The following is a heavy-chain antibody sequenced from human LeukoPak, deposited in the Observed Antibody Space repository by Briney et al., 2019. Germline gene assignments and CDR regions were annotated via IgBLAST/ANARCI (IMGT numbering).Heavy chain of an antibody. D-gene: IGHD3-22*01. J-gene: IGHJ6*02. CDR3: AREVVRDYYDSSGYYYYYYYGMDV. Sequence: GGSLRLSCSASGFTFSIFAIHWVRQAPGKGLEYVSAITSNGGSTYYADSVKGRFTISTDNAKNTMYLQMNSLRAEDTAVYYCAREVVRDYYDSSGYYYYYYYGMDVWGQGTTVTVSS. CDR1: GFTFSIFA. V-gene: IGHV3-64*04. CDR2: ITSNGGST.